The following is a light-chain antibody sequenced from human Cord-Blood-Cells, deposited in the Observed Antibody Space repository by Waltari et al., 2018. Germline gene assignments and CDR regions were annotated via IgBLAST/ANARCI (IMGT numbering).Light chain of an antibody. Sequence: QSALTQPASVSGSPGQSTTISCTGTSSDVGGYNSVSWYQQHPGKAPKLMIYVVSNRPSGVSNRFSGSKSGDTASLTISGLQAEDEADYYCSSYTSSSTVVFGGGTKLTVL. CDR3: SSYTSSSTVV. V-gene: IGLV2-14*01. J-gene: IGLJ2*01. CDR1: SSDVGGYNS. CDR2: VVS.